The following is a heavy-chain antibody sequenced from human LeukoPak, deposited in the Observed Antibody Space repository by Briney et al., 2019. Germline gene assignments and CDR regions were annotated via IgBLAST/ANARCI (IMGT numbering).Heavy chain of an antibody. V-gene: IGHV3-30*18. CDR1: GFTFSSYG. Sequence: GRSLRLSCAASGFTFSSYGMHWVRQAPGKGLEWVAVISYDGSNKYYADSVKGRFTISRDNSENTLYLQMNSLRAEDTAVYYCAKGPYYYDSSGPLGYWGQGTLVTVSS. J-gene: IGHJ4*02. D-gene: IGHD3-22*01. CDR3: AKGPYYYDSSGPLGY. CDR2: ISYDGSNK.